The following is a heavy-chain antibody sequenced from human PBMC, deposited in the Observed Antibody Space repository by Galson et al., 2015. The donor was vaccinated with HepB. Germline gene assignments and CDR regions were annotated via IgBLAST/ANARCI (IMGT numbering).Heavy chain of an antibody. CDR2: IWFDGSNK. CDR1: GFTFSNYG. J-gene: IGHJ3*02. CDR3: ARSPSSSWGDGFDI. V-gene: IGHV3-33*01. D-gene: IGHD6-13*01. Sequence: SLRLSCAASGFTFSNYGMRWVRQAPGQGLEWVAVIWFDGSNKDCLDSVRGRFTISRDNSKNMLFLEMNSLRDEDTATYYCARSPSSSWGDGFDIWGQGTMVTVSS.